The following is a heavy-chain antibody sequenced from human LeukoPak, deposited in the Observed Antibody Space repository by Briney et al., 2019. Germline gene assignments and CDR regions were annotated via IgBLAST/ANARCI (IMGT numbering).Heavy chain of an antibody. CDR1: GGSFSDYH. D-gene: IGHD3-16*02. CDR2: INHSGGT. CDR3: ARVSDIMISFGGGISYFDY. Sequence: PSETPSLTCALYGGSFSDYHWTWIRQPPGKGLEWIGEINHSGGTDYNPSLRSRLAISVDTSKKQFSLQLSSVTAADTGVYYCARVSDIMISFGGGISYFDYWGQGSLVTVSS. V-gene: IGHV4-34*01. J-gene: IGHJ4*02.